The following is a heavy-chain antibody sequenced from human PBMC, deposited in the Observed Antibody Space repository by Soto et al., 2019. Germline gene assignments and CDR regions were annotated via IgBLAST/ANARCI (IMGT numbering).Heavy chain of an antibody. D-gene: IGHD6-13*01. J-gene: IGHJ6*02. V-gene: IGHV3-33*01. CDR3: ARVGQQLGDYYYYGMDV. Sequence: PGGSLRLSCAASGFTFSSYGMHWVRQAPGKGLEWVAVIWYDGSNKYYADSVKGRFTISRDNSKNTLYLQMNSLRAEDTAVYYCARVGQQLGDYYYYGMDVWGQGTTVTVSS. CDR2: IWYDGSNK. CDR1: GFTFSSYG.